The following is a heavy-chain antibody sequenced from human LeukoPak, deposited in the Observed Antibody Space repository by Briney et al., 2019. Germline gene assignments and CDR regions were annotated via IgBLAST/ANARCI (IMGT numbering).Heavy chain of an antibody. D-gene: IGHD1-26*01. CDR3: ARNPLPDYYYYGMDV. J-gene: IGHJ6*02. Sequence: GGSLRLSCAASGFTFSSYGMHWVRQAPGKGLEWVAVIWYDGSNKYYAGSVKGRFTISRDNSKNTLYLQMNSLRAEDTAVYYCARNPLPDYYYYGMDVWGQGTTVTVSS. CDR1: GFTFSSYG. CDR2: IWYDGSNK. V-gene: IGHV3-33*01.